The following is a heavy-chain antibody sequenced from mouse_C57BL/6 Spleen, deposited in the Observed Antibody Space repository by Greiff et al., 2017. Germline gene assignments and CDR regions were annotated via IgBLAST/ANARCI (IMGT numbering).Heavy chain of an antibody. CDR3: ARIGGQLSRYAMGY. CDR1: GYAFSSYW. D-gene: IGHD3-2*02. CDR2: IYPGDGDT. V-gene: IGHV1-80*01. J-gene: IGHJ4*01. Sequence: VQLQQSGAELVKPGASVKISCKASGYAFSSYWMNWVKQRPGKGLEWIGQIYPGDGDTNYNGKFKGKATLTADKSSSTAYMQLSRLTSEDSAVYFCARIGGQLSRYAMGYWGQGTTVTVSS.